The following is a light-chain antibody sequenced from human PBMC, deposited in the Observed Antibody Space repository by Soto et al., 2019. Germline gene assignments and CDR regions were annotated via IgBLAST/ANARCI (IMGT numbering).Light chain of an antibody. V-gene: IGLV2-14*01. CDR2: DVS. CDR1: SSDVGGYNY. CDR3: SSYTRNSTHPYV. Sequence: QSVLTQPASVSGSLGQSITISCTGTSSDVGGYNYVSWYQQHPGKAPKLMIHDVSNRPSGVSDRFSGTKSGNTDSLTISGLQAEDEADYYCSSYTRNSTHPYVFGTGTKVTVL. J-gene: IGLJ1*01.